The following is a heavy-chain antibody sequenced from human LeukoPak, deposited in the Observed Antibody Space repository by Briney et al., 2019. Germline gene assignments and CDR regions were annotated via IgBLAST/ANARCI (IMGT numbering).Heavy chain of an antibody. CDR3: ARDLRGYSYGYSLDY. CDR1: GFTFSSYA. V-gene: IGHV3-30-3*01. Sequence: GGSLRLSCAASGFTFSSYAMHWVRQAPGKGLEWVAVISYDGSNKYYADSVKGRFTISRDNSENTLYLQMNSLRAEDTAVYYCARDLRGYSYGYSLDYWGQGTLVTVSS. J-gene: IGHJ4*02. D-gene: IGHD5-18*01. CDR2: ISYDGSNK.